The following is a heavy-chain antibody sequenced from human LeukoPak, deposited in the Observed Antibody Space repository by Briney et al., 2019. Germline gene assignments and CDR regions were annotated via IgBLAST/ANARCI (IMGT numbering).Heavy chain of an antibody. D-gene: IGHD3-10*01. CDR1: GGSISSSSYY. Sequence: SETLSLTRTVSGGSISSSSYYWGSIRNPPGKGLEWIRSIYYSGSTNYNPSLKSRVTISVDTSKNQFSLKLSSVTAADTAVCYCARLRHSYDYGSGSHRYMDVWGKGTTVTVSS. V-gene: IGHV4-39*01. J-gene: IGHJ6*03. CDR3: ARLRHSYDYGSGSHRYMDV. CDR2: IYYSGST.